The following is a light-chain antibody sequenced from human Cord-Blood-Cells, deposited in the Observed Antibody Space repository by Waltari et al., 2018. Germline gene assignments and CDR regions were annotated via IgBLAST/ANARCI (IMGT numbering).Light chain of an antibody. V-gene: IGLV2-14*01. Sequence: QSALTQPASVSGSPGQSITISCTGTSSDVGGYNYVSGYQQPPGKAPKLMIYDVSKRPSGVSNRFSGSKSGNTASLTISGLQAEDEADYYCSSYTSSSTWVFGGGTKLTVL. CDR3: SSYTSSSTWV. J-gene: IGLJ3*02. CDR1: SSDVGGYNY. CDR2: DVS.